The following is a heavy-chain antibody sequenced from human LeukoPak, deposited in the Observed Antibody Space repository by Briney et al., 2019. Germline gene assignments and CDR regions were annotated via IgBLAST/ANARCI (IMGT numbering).Heavy chain of an antibody. Sequence: ASVKVSCKASGYTFTNYGISWVRQAPGQGLDWMGWISTYSGDTNYVQKLQGRVTMTTDTSTNTAYMELRSLRSDDTAVYYCARGRAAADDFDYWGQGTLVTVSS. V-gene: IGHV1-18*04. D-gene: IGHD6-13*01. CDR3: ARGRAAADDFDY. CDR2: ISTYSGDT. J-gene: IGHJ4*02. CDR1: GYTFTNYG.